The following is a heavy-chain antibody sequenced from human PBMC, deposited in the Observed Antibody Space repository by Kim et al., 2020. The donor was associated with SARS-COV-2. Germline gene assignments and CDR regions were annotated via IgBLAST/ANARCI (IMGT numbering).Heavy chain of an antibody. V-gene: IGHV3-43*01. D-gene: IGHD3-22*01. J-gene: IGHJ4*02. CDR3: AKSRVGYDSSGDYDY. Sequence: ESVKGRFTISRDNSKNSLYLQMNSLRTEDTALYYCAKSRVGYDSSGDYDYWGQGTLVTVSS.